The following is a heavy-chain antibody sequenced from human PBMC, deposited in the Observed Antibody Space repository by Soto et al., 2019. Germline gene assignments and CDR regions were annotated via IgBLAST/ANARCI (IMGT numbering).Heavy chain of an antibody. D-gene: IGHD1-1*01. CDR1: GFTFTNYG. CDR3: VRWNGYGDY. CDR2: FSGGSGTT. J-gene: IGHJ4*02. V-gene: IGHV3-23*01. Sequence: VQLLASGGGLVQPGGSLRLSCVVSGFTFTNYGVTWVRQAPGKGLEWVSGFSGGSGTTHYRASVKGRFTISRDDSKNTVYPQMNSLGVDDTAVYYCVRWNGYGDYWGQGTLVTVSA.